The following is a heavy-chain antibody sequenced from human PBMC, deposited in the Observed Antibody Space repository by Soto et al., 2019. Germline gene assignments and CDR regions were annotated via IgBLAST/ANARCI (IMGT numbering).Heavy chain of an antibody. CDR1: GGSISSYY. D-gene: IGHD5-18*01. CDR3: ARTLYSYGPRFDY. J-gene: IGHJ4*02. Sequence: PSETLSLTCTVSGGSISSYYWSWIRQPPGKGLEWIGYIYYSGSTNYNPSLKSRVTISVDTSKNQFSLKLGSVTAADTAVYYCARTLYSYGPRFDYWGQGTLVTVSS. CDR2: IYYSGST. V-gene: IGHV4-59*01.